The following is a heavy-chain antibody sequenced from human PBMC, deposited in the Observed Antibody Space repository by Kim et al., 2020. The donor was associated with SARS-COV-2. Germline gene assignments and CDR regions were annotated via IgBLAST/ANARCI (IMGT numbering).Heavy chain of an antibody. J-gene: IGHJ4*02. D-gene: IGHD2-2*01. CDR3: AKGAMRRGADRDY. V-gene: IGHV3-30*02. Sequence: YADSGEDRLTISIDNSKTTLYLQMNSLRTEDTAVYFCAKGAMRRGADRDYWGQGTLVTVSS.